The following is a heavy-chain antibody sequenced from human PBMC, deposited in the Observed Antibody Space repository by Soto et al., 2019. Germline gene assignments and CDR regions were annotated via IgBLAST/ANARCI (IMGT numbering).Heavy chain of an antibody. Sequence: ASVKVSCKASGHIFTDYYINWVRQAPGQGLEWMGWINPKSGDTDYAQNFQGIVTMTTDTSITTAYMELSRLRSDDTAVYYCARPYCTSTSCHNLFDSGAQGTLGNVS. CDR3: ARPYCTSTSCHNLFDS. CDR2: INPKSGDT. V-gene: IGHV1-2*02. J-gene: IGHJ5*01. CDR1: GHIFTDYY. D-gene: IGHD2-2*01.